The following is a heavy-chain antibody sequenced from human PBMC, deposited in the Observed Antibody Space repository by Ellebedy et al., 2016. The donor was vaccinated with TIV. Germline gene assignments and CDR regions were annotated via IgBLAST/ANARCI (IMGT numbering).Heavy chain of an antibody. CDR2: SRNKANRYTT. CDR3: AKDRDYYGSGSGYGMDV. Sequence: GESLKISCAASGFTFSDHYIDWVRQAPGKGLEWVGRSRNKANRYTTEYAASLKGRFTISRDNSKNSLDLQMNSLRTEDTALYYCAKDRDYYGSGSGYGMDVWGQGTTVTVSS. D-gene: IGHD3-10*01. V-gene: IGHV3-72*01. CDR1: GFTFSDHY. J-gene: IGHJ6*02.